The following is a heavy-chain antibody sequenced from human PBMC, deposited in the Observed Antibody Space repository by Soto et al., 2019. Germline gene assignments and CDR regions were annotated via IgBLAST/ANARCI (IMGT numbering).Heavy chain of an antibody. CDR1: GVSISSSNW. Sequence: TLSLTCADSGVSISSSNWWSWVRQPPGKGLEWIGEIYHSGDTNYNPSLKSRVTISVDKSKNQFSLKLNSVTAADTAVYYCASKYGSGSYYVDYWGQGTLVTVSS. V-gene: IGHV4-4*02. J-gene: IGHJ4*02. CDR2: IYHSGDT. CDR3: ASKYGSGSYYVDY. D-gene: IGHD3-10*01.